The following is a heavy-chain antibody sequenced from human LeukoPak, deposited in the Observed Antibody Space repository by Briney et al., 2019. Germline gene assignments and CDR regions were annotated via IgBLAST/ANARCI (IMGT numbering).Heavy chain of an antibody. J-gene: IGHJ3*02. CDR2: ISYDGSNK. D-gene: IGHD3-22*01. Sequence: PGGSLRLSCAASGFTFSSYGMHWVRQAPGKGLEWVAVISYDGSNKYYADSVKGRFTISRDNSKNTLYLQMNSLRAEDTAVYYCASMYYYDSSGYRDAFDIWGQGTMVTVSS. CDR1: GFTFSSYG. V-gene: IGHV3-30*03. CDR3: ASMYYYDSSGYRDAFDI.